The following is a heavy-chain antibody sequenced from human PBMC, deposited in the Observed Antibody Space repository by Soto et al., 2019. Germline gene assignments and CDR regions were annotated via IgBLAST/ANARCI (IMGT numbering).Heavy chain of an antibody. CDR3: ARFSSRWPDTSLDFFDY. D-gene: IGHD6-13*01. Sequence: EVQLVESGGGLVKPGGSLRLSCAASGFNFSRYSMHWVRQAPGKGLEWVSSISGSSSSIYSADSLKGRFTISRDNAKTSLYLQMNSLRAEDTAVYYWARFSSRWPDTSLDFFDYWGQGTLVTVSS. V-gene: IGHV3-21*01. CDR2: ISGSSSSI. J-gene: IGHJ4*02. CDR1: GFNFSRYS.